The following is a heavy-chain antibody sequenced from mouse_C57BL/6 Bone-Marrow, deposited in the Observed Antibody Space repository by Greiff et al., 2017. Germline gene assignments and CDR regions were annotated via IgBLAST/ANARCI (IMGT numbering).Heavy chain of an antibody. Sequence: QVTLKESGPGILQPSQTLSLTCSFSGFSLSTFGIGVGWIRQPSGKGLEWLAHIWWDDDKYYNPALKSRLTISKDTSKHQVFLKIANVDTADTATYYCARMGLIYYDYDGAVNWDSWYFDVWGTGTTVTVSS. J-gene: IGHJ1*03. D-gene: IGHD2-4*01. V-gene: IGHV8-8*01. CDR1: GFSLSTFGIG. CDR2: IWWDDDK. CDR3: ARMGLIYYDYDGAVNWDSWYFDV.